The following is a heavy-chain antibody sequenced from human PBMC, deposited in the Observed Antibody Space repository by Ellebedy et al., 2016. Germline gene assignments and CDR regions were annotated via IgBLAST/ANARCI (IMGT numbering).Heavy chain of an antibody. J-gene: IGHJ4*02. V-gene: IGHV1-24*01. Sequence: ASVKVSXXVSGYTLTELSMHWVRQAPGKGLEWMGGFDPEDGETIYAQKFQGRVTMTEDTSTDTAYMELSSLRSEDTAVYYCATGYCSSTSCYGTAFDYWGQGTLVTVSS. CDR1: GYTLTELS. CDR2: FDPEDGET. D-gene: IGHD2-2*01. CDR3: ATGYCSSTSCYGTAFDY.